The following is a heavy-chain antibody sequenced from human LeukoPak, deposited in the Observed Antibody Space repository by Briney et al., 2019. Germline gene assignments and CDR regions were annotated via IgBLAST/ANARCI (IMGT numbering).Heavy chain of an antibody. CDR2: IIPIFGTA. Sequence: GSSVKVSCKASGGTFSSYAISWVRQAPGQGLEWMGGIIPIFGTANYAQKFQGRVTMTEDTSTDTAYMELSSLRSEDTAVYYCATVLISSGWHDAFDIWGQGTMVTVSS. V-gene: IGHV1-69*06. CDR3: ATVLISSGWHDAFDI. CDR1: GGTFSSYA. J-gene: IGHJ3*02. D-gene: IGHD6-19*01.